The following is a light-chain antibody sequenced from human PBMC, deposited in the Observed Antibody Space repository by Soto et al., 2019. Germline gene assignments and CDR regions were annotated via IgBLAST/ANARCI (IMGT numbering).Light chain of an antibody. V-gene: IGKV2-28*01. CDR2: LGF. Sequence: EIVMTQSPPSLTVTPGEPASISCRSSQRLLHSNGNIFLDWYLQKPGQSPQLLIYLGFNRASGVPDRVSGSAAGTDLTLKISRVEAEDVAVYYCMQALQTPYTVGQGTKLEIK. CDR1: QRLLHSNGNIF. CDR3: MQALQTPYT. J-gene: IGKJ2*01.